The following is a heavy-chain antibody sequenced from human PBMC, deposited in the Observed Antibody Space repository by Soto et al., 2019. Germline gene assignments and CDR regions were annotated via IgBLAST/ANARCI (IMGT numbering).Heavy chain of an antibody. V-gene: IGHV2-70*11. D-gene: IGHD6-6*01. Sequence: GSGPTLVNPTQTLTLTCTFSGFSLSTSGMCVSWIRQPPGKALEWLARIDWDDDKYYSTSLKTRLTISKDTSKNQVVLTMTNMDPVDTATYYCARMIWAARMYYMDVWGKGTTVTVSS. CDR3: ARMIWAARMYYMDV. CDR1: GFSLSTSGMC. J-gene: IGHJ6*03. CDR2: IDWDDDK.